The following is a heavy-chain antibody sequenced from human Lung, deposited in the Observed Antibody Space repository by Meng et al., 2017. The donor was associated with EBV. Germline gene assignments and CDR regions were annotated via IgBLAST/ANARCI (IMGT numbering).Heavy chain of an antibody. J-gene: IGHJ4*02. V-gene: IGHV1-69*13. CDR1: GGSFSTHT. CDR3: ARGRRNEPLFDY. D-gene: IGHD1-14*01. CDR2: LIAVFDKT. Sequence: VELGHSGAEVKKPGSSVKVACKTSGGSFSTHTFSWVRQAPGQGLEWMGGLIAVFDKTKAAPRFQDRVTFTADESTSTAYMELSSLTFDDTAVYFCARGRRNEPLFDYWGQGTLVTVSS.